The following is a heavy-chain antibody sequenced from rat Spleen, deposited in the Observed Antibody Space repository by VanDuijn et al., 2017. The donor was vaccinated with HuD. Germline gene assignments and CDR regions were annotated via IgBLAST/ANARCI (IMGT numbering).Heavy chain of an antibody. J-gene: IGHJ3*01. CDR1: GFTFSNYY. D-gene: IGHD1-1*01. CDR2: ISTSGSRT. V-gene: IGHV5-27*01. CDR3: ARQPYSGEDWFAY. Sequence: EVQLVESGGGLVQPGRSLKLSCAASGFTFSNYYMAWVRQAPTKGLEWVAYISTSGSRTYYPDSVKGRFTISRDNAKSSLYLQMNSLKSEDTATYYCARQPYSGEDWFAYWGQGTLVTVSS.